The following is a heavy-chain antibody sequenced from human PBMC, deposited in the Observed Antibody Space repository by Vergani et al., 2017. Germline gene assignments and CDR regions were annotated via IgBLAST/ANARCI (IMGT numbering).Heavy chain of an antibody. D-gene: IGHD4-11*01. CDR3: ARVNTETNGHLYYYYYMDV. CDR1: GGSFTSYH. J-gene: IGHJ6*03. V-gene: IGHV4-34*01. Sequence: QVQLQQWGGGLLKPSETLSLTCVVNGGSFTSYHRTWIRQSPGEGLEWVGDIDHTGRPDYNPSLKSRLTMSVDKSRNQFSLTLTSVTATDTAIYFCARVNTETNGHLYYYYYMDVWGQGTAVTVS. CDR2: IDHTGRP.